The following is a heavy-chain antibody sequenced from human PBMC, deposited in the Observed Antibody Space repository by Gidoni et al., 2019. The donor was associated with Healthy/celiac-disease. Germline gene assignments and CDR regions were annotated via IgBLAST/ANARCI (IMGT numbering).Heavy chain of an antibody. J-gene: IGHJ4*02. V-gene: IGHV4-59*01. CDR2: IYYSWSN. Sequence: QVQLQESGPGLVKPSETLSLTCTVSGGSISSYYWSWIRQPPGKGLEWIGYIYYSWSNNYNPTLKSRVTISVDTSKNQFSLKLSSVTAADTAVYDCARVSGSYYHYFDYWGQGTLVTVSS. D-gene: IGHD3-10*01. CDR1: GGSISSYY. CDR3: ARVSGSYYHYFDY.